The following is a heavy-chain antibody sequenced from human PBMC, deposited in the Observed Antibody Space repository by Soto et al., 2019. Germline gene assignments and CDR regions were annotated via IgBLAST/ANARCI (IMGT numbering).Heavy chain of an antibody. J-gene: IGHJ4*02. V-gene: IGHV1-46*01. D-gene: IGHD4-17*01. CDR3: ARGFLRSTVGTIYYFDY. CDR2: INPSGGST. Sequence: QVQLVQSGAEVKKPGASVKVSCKASGYTFTSYYMHWVRQAPGQGLEWMGIINPSGGSTSYAQKCQRRVTMTRDTSKGTVYMELSSLRSEDTAVYYCARGFLRSTVGTIYYFDYWGQGTLVTVSS. CDR1: GYTFTSYY.